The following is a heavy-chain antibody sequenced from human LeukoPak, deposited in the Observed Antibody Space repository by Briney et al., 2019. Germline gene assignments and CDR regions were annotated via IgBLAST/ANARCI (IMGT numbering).Heavy chain of an antibody. J-gene: IGHJ3*02. CDR1: GFTFSSYH. CDR3: ARRDDFDI. V-gene: IGHV3-48*01. CDR2: ISTSSTTI. Sequence: RPGGSLRLSCAASGFTFSSYHMNWVRQAPGKGLEWVSFISTSSTTIYYADSVKGRFTISRDNAKNSLYLQMNSLRAEDTAVYYCARRDDFDIWGQGTMVTVSS.